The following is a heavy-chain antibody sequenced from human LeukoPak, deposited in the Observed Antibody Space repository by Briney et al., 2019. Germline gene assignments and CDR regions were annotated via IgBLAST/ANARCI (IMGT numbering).Heavy chain of an antibody. D-gene: IGHD5/OR15-5a*01. V-gene: IGHV3-7*01. CDR3: VRDSGAYSSVYYDAFDF. Sequence: GGSLRLSCTASVFTFSNYWMIWVRQAPGKGLEWVANINREGSEKHYADSVNGRFTISRDNAKNSMFLQMNSLRVDDTAMYYCVRDSGAYSSVYYDAFDFWGQGTVVTVSS. J-gene: IGHJ3*01. CDR2: INREGSEK. CDR1: VFTFSNYW.